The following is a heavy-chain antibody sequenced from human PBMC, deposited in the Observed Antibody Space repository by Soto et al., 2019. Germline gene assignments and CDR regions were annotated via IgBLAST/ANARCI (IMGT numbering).Heavy chain of an antibody. D-gene: IGHD3-22*01. CDR1: GDSISRYY. CDR2: LYYGRSA. V-gene: IGHV4-59*01. Sequence: QVQLQESGPGLVKPSETLSLTCADSGDSISRYYCMCIRQPPGKGLEPIDYLYYGRSANYNPSLKSRVTLSVDTSTNQCSLTLSSMTAADTAVYYCALRSMAVVPEYWGQGTLVTVSS. CDR3: ALRSMAVVPEY. J-gene: IGHJ4*02.